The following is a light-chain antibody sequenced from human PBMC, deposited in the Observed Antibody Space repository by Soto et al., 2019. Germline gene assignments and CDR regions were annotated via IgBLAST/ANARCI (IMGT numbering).Light chain of an antibody. CDR2: DAS. CDR1: ESISNN. V-gene: IGKV1-39*01. CDR3: QQSYSSLGFT. Sequence: DIQMTQSPSSLSASVGDRVTITCRASESISNNLNWYQHKPGKAPKVLIYDASSLQSGVPSRFSGSGSGTDFILTITSLQAEDFATYYCQQSYSSLGFTFGPGTKVDL. J-gene: IGKJ3*01.